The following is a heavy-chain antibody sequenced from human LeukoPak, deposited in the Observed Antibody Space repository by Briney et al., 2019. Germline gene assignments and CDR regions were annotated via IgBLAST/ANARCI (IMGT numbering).Heavy chain of an antibody. CDR3: ARGPQYSSSAKNAFDI. CDR1: GFTVSSNY. V-gene: IGHV3-66*01. CDR2: IYSGGST. Sequence: GGSLRLSCAASGFTVSSNYMSWVRQAPGKGLEWVSVIYSGGSTYYADSVKGRFTISRDNSKNTLYLQMNSLKAEDTAVYYCARGPQYSSSAKNAFDIWGQGTMVTVSS. D-gene: IGHD6-13*01. J-gene: IGHJ3*02.